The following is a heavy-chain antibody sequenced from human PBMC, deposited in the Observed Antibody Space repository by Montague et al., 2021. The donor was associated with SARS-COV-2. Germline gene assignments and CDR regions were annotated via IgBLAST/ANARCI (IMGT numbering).Heavy chain of an antibody. V-gene: IGHV4-39*07. CDR3: ARVGRQQLVRLSGMDV. J-gene: IGHJ6*02. CDR2: IYYSGST. Sequence: SETLSLTCTVSGGSISSSSYYWGWIRQPPGKGLEWIGSIYYSGSTYYNPSLKSRVTISVDTSKNQFSLKLSSVTAADTAVYYCARVGRQQLVRLSGMDVWGQENTAPVSS. D-gene: IGHD6-13*01. CDR1: GGSISSSSYY.